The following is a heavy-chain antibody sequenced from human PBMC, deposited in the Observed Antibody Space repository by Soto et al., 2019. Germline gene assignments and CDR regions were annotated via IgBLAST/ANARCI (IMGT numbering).Heavy chain of an antibody. CDR1: GDSVSSNSAA. CDR3: ATADDYYGSGNYLDAFDI. V-gene: IGHV6-1*01. D-gene: IGHD3-10*01. Sequence: SQTLSLTCAISGDSVSSNSAAWNWIRQSPSRGLEWLGRTYYRSKWYNDYAVSVKSRITINPDTSKNQFSLQLNSVTPEDTAVYYCATADDYYGSGNYLDAFDIWGQGTMVTVSS. CDR2: TYYRSKWYN. J-gene: IGHJ3*02.